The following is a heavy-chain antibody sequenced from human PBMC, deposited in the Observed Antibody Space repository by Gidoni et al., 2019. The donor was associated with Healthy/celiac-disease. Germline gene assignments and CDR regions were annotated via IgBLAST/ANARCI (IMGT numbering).Heavy chain of an antibody. CDR2: IYPGASGT. V-gene: IGHV5-51*01. Sequence: EVQLVQSGAEVKKPGESLKISRKGSGYSFTSYWIVWVRQMPGKGLEWMGIIYPGASGTRFSPSFQGQVTISADKSICTAYLQWSSLKASDTAMYYCARGAPKYCSGGSCYTYYYYGMDVWGQGTTVTVSS. D-gene: IGHD2-15*01. CDR1: GYSFTSYW. J-gene: IGHJ6*02. CDR3: ARGAPKYCSGGSCYTYYYYGMDV.